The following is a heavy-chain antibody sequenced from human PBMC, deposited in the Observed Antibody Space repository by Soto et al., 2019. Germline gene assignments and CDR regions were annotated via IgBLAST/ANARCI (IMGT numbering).Heavy chain of an antibody. CDR1: GFTFSSYA. Sequence: PGGSLRLSCAASGFTFSSYAMHWVRQAPGKGLEWVAVISYDGSNKYYADSVKGRFTISRDNSKNTLYLQMNSLRAEDTAVYYCARDLIVPPYDILTGYFSGAFDIWGQGTMVTVSS. CDR2: ISYDGSNK. D-gene: IGHD3-9*01. V-gene: IGHV3-30-3*01. CDR3: ARDLIVPPYDILTGYFSGAFDI. J-gene: IGHJ3*02.